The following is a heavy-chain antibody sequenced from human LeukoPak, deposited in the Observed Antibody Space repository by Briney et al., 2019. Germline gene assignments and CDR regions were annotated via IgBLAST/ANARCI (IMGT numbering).Heavy chain of an antibody. Sequence: PGGFLRLSGAASGFTFSRYSMNWVRQAPGKGLEWVSIISSSSSYIYYTDSVKGRFTVSRDNAKNLLYLQMNSLRVEDKAVYYCARDGGRMDYWGQGTLVTVSS. J-gene: IGHJ4*02. CDR1: GFTFSRYS. CDR2: ISSSSSYI. D-gene: IGHD3-16*01. CDR3: ARDGGRMDY. V-gene: IGHV3-21*01.